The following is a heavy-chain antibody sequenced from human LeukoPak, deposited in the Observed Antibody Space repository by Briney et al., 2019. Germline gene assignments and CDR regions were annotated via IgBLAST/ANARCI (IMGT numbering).Heavy chain of an antibody. D-gene: IGHD2-2*02. CDR1: GYTFTSYA. CDR2: INTNTGNP. J-gene: IGHJ5*02. CDR3: ARDPPTDRYSSSTSCYTGDNWFDP. V-gene: IGHV7-4-1*02. Sequence: ASVKVSCKASGYTFTSYAMNWVRQAPGQGLEWMGWINTNTGNPTYAQGFTGRFVFSLDTPVSTAYLQISSLKAEDTAVYYCARDPPTDRYSSSTSCYTGDNWFDPWGQGTLVTVSS.